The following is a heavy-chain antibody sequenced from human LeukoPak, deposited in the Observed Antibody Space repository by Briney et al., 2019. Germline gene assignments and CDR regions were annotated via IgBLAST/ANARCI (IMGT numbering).Heavy chain of an antibody. CDR1: GVYVSTGSYY. Sequence: PSQTLTLTCTVSGVYVSTGSYYWAWIRQPAGKGLEWIGRAHRSAASNYNPSLKDRVIISMDLPNNQFSLRLTSETAADTAKYYCARDFFRGYYSYLDVWGKGTTVIVSS. CDR2: AHRSAAS. D-gene: IGHD2/OR15-2a*01. J-gene: IGHJ6*03. V-gene: IGHV4-61*02. CDR3: ARDFFRGYYSYLDV.